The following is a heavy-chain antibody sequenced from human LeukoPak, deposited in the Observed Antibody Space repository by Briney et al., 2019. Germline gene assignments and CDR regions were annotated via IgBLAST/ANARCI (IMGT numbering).Heavy chain of an antibody. V-gene: IGHV4-34*01. CDR1: GGSFSSYY. CDR3: ARGQGTVTTH. Sequence: SETLSLTCAVSGGSFSSYYCTWIRQPPGEGLEWIGEINHSGSANYNPSLKSRVTISLDTSKNQFSLKLSSVTAADTAVYYCARGQGTVTTHWGQGTLVTVSS. CDR2: INHSGSA. D-gene: IGHD4-17*01. J-gene: IGHJ4*02.